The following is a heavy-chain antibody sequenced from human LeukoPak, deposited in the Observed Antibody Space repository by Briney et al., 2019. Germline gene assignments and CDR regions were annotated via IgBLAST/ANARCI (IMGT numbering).Heavy chain of an antibody. CDR3: ARDRLAATGLFDY. CDR2: INWDGGSA. D-gene: IGHD6-13*01. CDR1: GFSFDDYG. Sequence: GGSLTLPCAASGFSFDDYGMSWVRQAPGKGLEWVSGINWDGGSAAYADSVKGRFTISRDNAKNSLYLQMNSLRTEDTAFYYCARDRLAATGLFDYWGQGTLVTVSS. J-gene: IGHJ4*02. V-gene: IGHV3-20*04.